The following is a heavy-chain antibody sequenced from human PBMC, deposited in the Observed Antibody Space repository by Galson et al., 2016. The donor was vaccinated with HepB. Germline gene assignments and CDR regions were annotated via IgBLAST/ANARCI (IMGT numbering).Heavy chain of an antibody. CDR1: GMSVSTRALR. V-gene: IGHV2-70*04. J-gene: IGHJ4*02. CDR2: IDWNDDK. CDR3: ARHGRGDYVSFDD. D-gene: IGHD4-17*01. Sequence: PALVKPTQTLTLTCTLSGMSVSTRALRVSWIRQPPGKALEWLARIDWNDDKLYRTSLQTRLTIFTDTSKNQVVLRISNMDPVDTATYYCARHGRGDYVSFDDWGQGTLVTVSS.